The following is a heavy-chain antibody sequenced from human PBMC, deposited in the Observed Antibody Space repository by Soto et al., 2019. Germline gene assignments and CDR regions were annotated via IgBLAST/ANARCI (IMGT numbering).Heavy chain of an antibody. J-gene: IGHJ6*02. V-gene: IGHV3-43*01. Sequence: SCAASGFTFYDYTMHWVRQAPGKGLEWVSLISWDGGSTYYADSVKGRFTISRDNSKNSLYLQMNSLRTEDTALYYCAKVDIAVAPWGMDVWGQGTTVTVSS. CDR2: ISWDGGST. D-gene: IGHD6-19*01. CDR3: AKVDIAVAPWGMDV. CDR1: GFTFYDYT.